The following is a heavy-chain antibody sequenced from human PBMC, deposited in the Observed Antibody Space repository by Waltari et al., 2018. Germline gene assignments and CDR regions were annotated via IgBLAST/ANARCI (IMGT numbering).Heavy chain of an antibody. CDR3: ARGLIGSGQQLPRGPLPDY. CDR2: IDHSGST. Sequence: QVQLQQWGAGLLKPSETLSLTCAVYGGSFSGYYWSWIRQPPGKGLEWIGEIDHSGSTNYNPSRKSRVTISVDTSKNQFSLKLSSVTAADTAVYYCARGLIGSGQQLPRGPLPDYWGQGTLVTVSS. CDR1: GGSFSGYY. D-gene: IGHD6-13*01. J-gene: IGHJ4*02. V-gene: IGHV4-34*01.